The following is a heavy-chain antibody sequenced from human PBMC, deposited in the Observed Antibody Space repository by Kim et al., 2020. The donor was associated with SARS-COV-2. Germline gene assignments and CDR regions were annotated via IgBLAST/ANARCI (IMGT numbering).Heavy chain of an antibody. J-gene: IGHJ3*02. CDR2: ISASGTTI. CDR3: ARDLSRASTADAFDI. D-gene: IGHD2-2*01. V-gene: IGHV3-48*03. Sequence: GGSLRLSCAASGFTFSGYEMNWVRQAPGMGLEWVSYISASGTTIYYTDSVKGRFTISRDNAKNSLYLQMDSLRVDDTAVYYCARDLSRASTADAFDIWGQGTMVTVSS. CDR1: GFTFSGYE.